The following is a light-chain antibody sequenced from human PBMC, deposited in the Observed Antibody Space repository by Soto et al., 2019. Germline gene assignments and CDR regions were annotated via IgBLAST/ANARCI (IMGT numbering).Light chain of an antibody. Sequence: DIQMTQSPSSLSASVGDRVTITCRASQGISNYLAWYQQKPGKVPKLLIYVASTLQSGVPSRFSGSGSGSDFILPIRSLQPEDVATSYCQKYNSAPWTFGQGTKVDIK. CDR2: VAS. V-gene: IGKV1-27*01. CDR1: QGISNY. CDR3: QKYNSAPWT. J-gene: IGKJ1*01.